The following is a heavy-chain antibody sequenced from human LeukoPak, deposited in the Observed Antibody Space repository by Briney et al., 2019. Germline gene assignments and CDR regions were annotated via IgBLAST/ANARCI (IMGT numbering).Heavy chain of an antibody. J-gene: IGHJ1*01. V-gene: IGHV1-18*01. Sequence: ASVKVSCKASGYTFTSYGISWVRQAPGQGLEWMGWISAYNGNTNYAQKLQGRVTMTTDASTSTAYMELRSLRSDDTAVYYCARAEILMYSSSWYEASGYFQHWGQGTLVTVSS. CDR2: ISAYNGNT. CDR1: GYTFTSYG. D-gene: IGHD6-13*01. CDR3: ARAEILMYSSSWYEASGYFQH.